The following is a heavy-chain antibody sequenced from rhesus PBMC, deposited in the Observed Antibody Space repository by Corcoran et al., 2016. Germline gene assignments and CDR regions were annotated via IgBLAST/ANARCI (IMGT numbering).Heavy chain of an antibody. Sequence: QVQLQESGPGLVKPSATLSLTCAVSCASLRSYWLNLICQPPGHGRELVGEINGKRGINKYNPALKGRATSAKNASKNQVSLELSSGTAADTAVYYGARGIAAAGIVTFDFWGQGLRVTVSA. CDR2: INGKRGIN. D-gene: IGHD6-25*01. V-gene: IGHV4-80*01. CDR3: ARGIAAAGIVTFDF. J-gene: IGHJ3*01. CDR1: CASLRSYW.